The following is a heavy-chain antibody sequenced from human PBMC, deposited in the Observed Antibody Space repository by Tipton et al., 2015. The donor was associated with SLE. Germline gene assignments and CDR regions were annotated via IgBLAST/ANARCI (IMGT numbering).Heavy chain of an antibody. CDR2: IYYSGST. Sequence: TLSLTCTVSGDSISSYYWSWIRQPPGKGLEWIGYIYYSGSTNYNPSLKSRVTISVDTSKNQFSLKLSSVTAADTAVYYCARDCGGSDAFDIWGQGTMVTVSS. D-gene: IGHD2-21*01. J-gene: IGHJ3*02. V-gene: IGHV4-59*12. CDR1: GDSISSYY. CDR3: ARDCGGSDAFDI.